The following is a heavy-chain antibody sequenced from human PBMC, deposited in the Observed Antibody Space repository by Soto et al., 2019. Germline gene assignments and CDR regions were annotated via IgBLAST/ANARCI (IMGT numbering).Heavy chain of an antibody. Sequence: GGSLRLSCAASEFTFSGFWMHWVRQAPGKGLVWVSRLNTDGTSTSYADSVKGRFTISRDNAKNTLYLQMNSLRAEDMAVYYCARGYYGTYGGIDYWGQGTLVTVSS. V-gene: IGHV3-74*01. J-gene: IGHJ4*02. D-gene: IGHD3-10*01. CDR1: EFTFSGFW. CDR2: LNTDGTST. CDR3: ARGYYGTYGGIDY.